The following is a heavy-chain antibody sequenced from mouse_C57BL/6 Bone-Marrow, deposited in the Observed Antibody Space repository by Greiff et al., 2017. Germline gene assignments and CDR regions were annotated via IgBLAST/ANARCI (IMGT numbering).Heavy chain of an antibody. Sequence: VQLQQSGAELVRPGASVKLSCTASGFNIKDDYMHWVKQRPEQGLEWIGWIDPENGDTEYASKFQGKATITADTSSNTAYLQLSSLTSEDTAVYYCTTPAYYSKGYFDVWGTGTTVTVSS. CDR3: TTPAYYSKGYFDV. D-gene: IGHD2-5*01. J-gene: IGHJ1*03. V-gene: IGHV14-4*01. CDR1: GFNIKDDY. CDR2: IDPENGDT.